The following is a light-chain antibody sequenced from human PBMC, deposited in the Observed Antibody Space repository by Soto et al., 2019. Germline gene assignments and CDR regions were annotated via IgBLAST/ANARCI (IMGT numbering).Light chain of an antibody. Sequence: EIVMTQSPATLSVFPGERATLSCRASQRVSSNLAWYQQRPGQAPRLLIYGASTRATGIPDRFSGSGSGTEFTLTISSLQSEDFAVYYCQQYNNWPLYTFGQGTKVDIK. CDR1: QRVSSN. CDR2: GAS. CDR3: QQYNNWPLYT. J-gene: IGKJ2*01. V-gene: IGKV3-15*01.